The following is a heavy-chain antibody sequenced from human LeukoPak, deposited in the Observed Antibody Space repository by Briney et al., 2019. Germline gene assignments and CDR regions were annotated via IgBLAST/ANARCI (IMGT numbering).Heavy chain of an antibody. CDR3: TRDYGVLFDY. D-gene: IGHD4-17*01. Sequence: GGSLRLSCAASGFTFSGSAIHWVRQASGQGLEWVGRIRSKANSYATSSAASVKGRFTISRDDSKNTAYLQMKSLKTEDTAVYYCTRDYGVLFDYWGQGTLVTVSS. CDR1: GFTFSGSA. CDR2: IRSKANSYAT. V-gene: IGHV3-73*01. J-gene: IGHJ4*02.